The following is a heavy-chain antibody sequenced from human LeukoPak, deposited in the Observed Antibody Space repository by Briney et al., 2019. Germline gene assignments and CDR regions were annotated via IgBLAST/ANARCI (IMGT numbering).Heavy chain of an antibody. CDR1: GGSISSYY. CDR3: ARGVYYDSSGYRVDY. V-gene: IGHV4-59*01. Sequence: PSETLSLTCTVSGGSISSYYWSWIRQPPGKGLEWIGYIYYSGSTNYNPSLKSRVTILVDTSKNQFSLKLSSVTAADTAVYYCARGVYYDSSGYRVDYWGQGTLVTVSS. CDR2: IYYSGST. J-gene: IGHJ4*02. D-gene: IGHD3-22*01.